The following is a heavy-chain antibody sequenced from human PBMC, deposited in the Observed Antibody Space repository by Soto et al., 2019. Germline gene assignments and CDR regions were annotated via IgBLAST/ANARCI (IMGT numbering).Heavy chain of an antibody. CDR2: ISYDGSNK. D-gene: IGHD3-22*01. J-gene: IGHJ4*02. CDR1: GFTFSSYA. Sequence: PGGSLRLSCAASGFTFSSYAMHWVRQAPGKGLEWVAVISYDGSNKYYADSVKGRFTISRDNSKNTLYLQMNSLRAEDTAVYYCARDIEVVVITTMLDYWGQGTLVTVSS. V-gene: IGHV3-30-3*01. CDR3: ARDIEVVVITTMLDY.